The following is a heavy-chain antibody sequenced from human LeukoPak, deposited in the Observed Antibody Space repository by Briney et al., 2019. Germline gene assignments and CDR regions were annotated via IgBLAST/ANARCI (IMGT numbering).Heavy chain of an antibody. D-gene: IGHD3-10*01. CDR1: GYTFTSYY. CDR2: INPSGGST. V-gene: IGHV1-46*01. CDR3: TLIQGWGSGSYYRDF. Sequence: GASVKVSCKASGYTFTSYYMHWVRQAPGQGLEWMGIINPSGGSTSYAQKFQGRVTMTRDMSTSTVYMELSSLRSEDTAVYYCTLIQGWGSGSYYRDFWGQGTLVTVSS. J-gene: IGHJ4*02.